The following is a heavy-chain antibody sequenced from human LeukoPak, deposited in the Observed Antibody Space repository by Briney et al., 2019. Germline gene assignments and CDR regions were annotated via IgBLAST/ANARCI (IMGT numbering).Heavy chain of an antibody. D-gene: IGHD2-8*01. V-gene: IGHV3-21*01. CDR1: GFTFSSYS. CDR2: ISSSSSYI. J-gene: IGHJ5*02. CDR3: ARGAMVYAIVNWLDP. Sequence: PGGSLRLSCAASGFTFSSYSMNWVRQAPGKGLEWVSSISSSSSYIYYADSVKGRFTISRDNAKNSLYLQMNSLRAEDTAVYYCARGAMVYAIVNWLDPWGQGTLVTVSS.